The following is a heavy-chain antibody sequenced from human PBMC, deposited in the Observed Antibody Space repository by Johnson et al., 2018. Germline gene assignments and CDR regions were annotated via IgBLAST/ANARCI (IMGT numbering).Heavy chain of an antibody. CDR1: GFSFSDYY. CDR2: IRSSDSTT. V-gene: IGHV3-11*04. CDR3: AKDASPQTDRKAAAAPHGAFDS. Sequence: VQLVESGGGLVKPGGSLRLSCAVSGFSFSDYYMSWIRQAPGKGLEWVSYIRSSDSTTYHAASVKGRFTISRDNSKNTLYLQMNSLRAEDTAVYYWAKDASPQTDRKAAAAPHGAFDSWGQGTMVTVSS. D-gene: IGHD6-13*01. J-gene: IGHJ3*02.